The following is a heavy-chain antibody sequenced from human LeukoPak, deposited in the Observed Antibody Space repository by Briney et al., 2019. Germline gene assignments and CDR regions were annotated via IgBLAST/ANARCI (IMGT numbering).Heavy chain of an antibody. D-gene: IGHD3-16*02. J-gene: IGHJ4*02. V-gene: IGHV1-3*01. CDR2: INAGNGNT. CDR3: ARDTYDYVWGSYRYFPGDFDY. Sequence: GASVKVSCKAFGNTFTSYAMHWVGQAPGQRLEWMGWINAGNGNTKYSQKFQGRVTITRDTSASTAYMELSSLRSEDTAVYYCARDTYDYVWGSYRYFPGDFDYWGQGTLVTVSS. CDR1: GNTFTSYA.